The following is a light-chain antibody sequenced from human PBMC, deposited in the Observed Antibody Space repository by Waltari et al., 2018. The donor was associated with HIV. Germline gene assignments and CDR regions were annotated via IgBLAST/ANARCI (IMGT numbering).Light chain of an antibody. Sequence: IQLTPSPSYVSESVGGGVSISCRARQNIGRSLAWYQLKSCKAPKLVVYEASRLNDGVPARFHGTGSRSNFTLDINNLQSEDFATYVCQQATTFPHTFG. J-gene: IGKJ2*01. CDR3: QQATTFPHT. CDR1: QNIGRS. V-gene: IGKV1-12*01. CDR2: EAS.